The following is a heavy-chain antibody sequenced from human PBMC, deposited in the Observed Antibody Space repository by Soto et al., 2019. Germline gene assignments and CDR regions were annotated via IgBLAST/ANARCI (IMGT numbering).Heavy chain of an antibody. J-gene: IGHJ6*03. CDR1: GGTFSSYT. CDR2: IIPILGIA. CDR3: ARGYFDWLPTGYYYYYMDV. V-gene: IGHV1-69*02. D-gene: IGHD3-9*01. Sequence: GASVKVSCKASGGTFSSYTISWVRQAPGQGLEWMGRIIPILGIANYAQKFQGRVTTTADKSTSTAYMELSSLRSEDTAVYYCARGYFDWLPTGYYYYYMDVWGKGTTVTVSS.